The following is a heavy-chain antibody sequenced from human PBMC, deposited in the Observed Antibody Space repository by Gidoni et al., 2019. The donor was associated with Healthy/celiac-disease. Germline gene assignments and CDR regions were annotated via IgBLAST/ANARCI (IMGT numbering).Heavy chain of an antibody. CDR3: AKSMVVVTTLRSIFDY. D-gene: IGHD3-22*01. CDR2: ISGSGGST. V-gene: IGHV3-23*01. CDR1: GFTFSSYA. Sequence: EVQLLESGGGLVQPGGSLRLSCAASGFTFSSYAMSWVRQAPGKGLEWVSAISGSGGSTYYADSVKGRFTISRDNSKNTLYLQMNSLRAEDTAVYYCAKSMVVVTTLRSIFDYWGQGTLVTVSS. J-gene: IGHJ4*02.